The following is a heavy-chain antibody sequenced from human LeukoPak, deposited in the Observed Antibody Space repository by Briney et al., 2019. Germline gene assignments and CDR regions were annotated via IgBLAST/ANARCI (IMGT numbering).Heavy chain of an antibody. CDR1: GFTFSSYA. CDR3: ARDGELQNPYYYYYGMDV. Sequence: PGGSLRLSCAASGFTFSSYATHWVRQAPGKGLEWVAVISYDGSNKYYADSVKGRFTISRDNSKNTLYLQMNSLRAEDTAVYYCARDGELQNPYYYYYGMDVWGQGTTVTVSS. J-gene: IGHJ6*02. CDR2: ISYDGSNK. D-gene: IGHD1-7*01. V-gene: IGHV3-30-3*01.